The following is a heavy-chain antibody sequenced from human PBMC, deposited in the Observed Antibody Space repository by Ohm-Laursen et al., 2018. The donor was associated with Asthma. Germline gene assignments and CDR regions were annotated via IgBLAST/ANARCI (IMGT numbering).Heavy chain of an antibody. V-gene: IGHV1-69*13. CDR1: GGTLGTPV. CDR2: INSVFGTS. Sequence: GASVKVSCKSLGGTLGTPVIGWVRQAPGQGLEWLGGINSVFGTSTYAQKFHDRFTITADESTSTVYMTLSSLTSEDTAVYYCARKAGSCITSNCYSLDFWGEGTLVTVSS. D-gene: IGHD2-15*01. CDR3: ARKAGSCITSNCYSLDF. J-gene: IGHJ1*01.